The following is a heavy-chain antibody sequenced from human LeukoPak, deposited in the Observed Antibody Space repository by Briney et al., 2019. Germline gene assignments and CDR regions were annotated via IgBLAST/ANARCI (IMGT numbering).Heavy chain of an antibody. J-gene: IGHJ5*02. CDR3: AREATMVRGLSWFDP. Sequence: ETLSLTCTVSGGSISSYYWSWIRQPPGKGLEWIGYIYYSGSTSYNPSLKSRVTISVDTSKNQFSLKLSSVTAADTAVYYCAREATMVRGLSWFDPWGQGTLVTVSS. CDR1: GGSISSYY. V-gene: IGHV4-59*12. CDR2: IYYSGST. D-gene: IGHD3-10*01.